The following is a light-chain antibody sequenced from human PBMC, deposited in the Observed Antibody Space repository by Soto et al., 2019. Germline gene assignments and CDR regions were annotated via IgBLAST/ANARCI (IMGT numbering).Light chain of an antibody. CDR2: AYT. CDR1: SSNIGAGYD. V-gene: IGLV1-40*01. J-gene: IGLJ2*01. CDR3: QSYDSSLSAVV. Sequence: QAVVTQPPSVSGAPGQRVTISCTGSSSNIGAGYDVHWYQQLPGTAPKLLISAYTNRPSGVPDRFSGSKSDTSASLAISGLQAEDEADYYCQSYDSSLSAVVFGGGTKLTVL.